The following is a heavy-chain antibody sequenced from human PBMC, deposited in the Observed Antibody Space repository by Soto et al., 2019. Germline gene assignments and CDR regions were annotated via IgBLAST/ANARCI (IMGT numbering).Heavy chain of an antibody. CDR2: INHSGST. Sequence: SETLSLTXAVYGGSFSGYYWSWIRQPPGKGLEWIGEINHSGSTNYNPSLKSRVTISVDTSKNQFSLKLSSVTAADTAVYYCARGGMITFGGVIVLFDYWGQGTLVTVSS. D-gene: IGHD3-16*02. V-gene: IGHV4-34*01. CDR3: ARGGMITFGGVIVLFDY. CDR1: GGSFSGYY. J-gene: IGHJ4*02.